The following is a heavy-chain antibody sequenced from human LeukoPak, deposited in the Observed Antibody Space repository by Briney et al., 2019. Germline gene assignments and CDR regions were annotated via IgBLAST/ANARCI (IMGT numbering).Heavy chain of an antibody. J-gene: IGHJ6*02. D-gene: IGHD2-15*01. CDR2: IKQDEGEK. V-gene: IGHV3-7*01. Sequence: GGSLRLSCAASGFTFSSYWMSWVRQAPGKGLEWVANIKQDEGEKYYVDSVKGRFTISRDNSKNTLYLQMNSLRAEDTAVYYCARDVICSGGSCNDYYYYGMDVWGQETTVTVSS. CDR3: ARDVICSGGSCNDYYYYGMDV. CDR1: GFTFSSYW.